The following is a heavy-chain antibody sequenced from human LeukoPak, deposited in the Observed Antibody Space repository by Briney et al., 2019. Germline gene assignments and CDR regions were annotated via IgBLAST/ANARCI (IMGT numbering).Heavy chain of an antibody. Sequence: GSLRLSCAASGFTFSSYAMTWVRQAPGKGLEWVSGIGGSGVSTYYADSVKGRFTISRDNSKNTLYLEMNSLRVEDTAVYYCAKASVVVPATMAHWGQGTLVTVSS. CDR1: GFTFSSYA. CDR3: AKASVVVPATMAH. V-gene: IGHV3-23*01. J-gene: IGHJ4*02. CDR2: IGGSGVST. D-gene: IGHD2-2*01.